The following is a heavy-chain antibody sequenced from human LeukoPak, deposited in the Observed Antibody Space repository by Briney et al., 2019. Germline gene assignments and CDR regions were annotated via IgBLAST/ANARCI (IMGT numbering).Heavy chain of an antibody. D-gene: IGHD4-17*01. Sequence: GGSLRLSCAVSGFTFSSYWMTWVRQAPGKGLEWVANIKKDGSEKDYVDSVKGRFTISRDNAKNSLYLQMNSLRAEDTAVYYCARAPGDYTGLPRTFRYYGLDVWGQGTTVTVSS. CDR3: ARAPGDYTGLPRTFRYYGLDV. CDR1: GFTFSSYW. J-gene: IGHJ6*02. CDR2: IKKDGSEK. V-gene: IGHV3-7*03.